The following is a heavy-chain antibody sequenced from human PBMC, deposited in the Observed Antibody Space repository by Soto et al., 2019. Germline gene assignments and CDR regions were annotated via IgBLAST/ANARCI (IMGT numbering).Heavy chain of an antibody. J-gene: IGHJ4*01. CDR2: ITGSGVGK. CDR3: AQDPVPSY. V-gene: IGHV3-23*01. CDR1: GFTFSAHA. Sequence: EVQLLESGGGLVQPGGSLRLSCAASGFTFSAHAMTWVRQAPGKGLEWVSGITGSGVGKYYADSVKGRFTISRDNSENTLYLQINSVRAEDTAVYYCAQDPVPSYWGHGALVTVSS.